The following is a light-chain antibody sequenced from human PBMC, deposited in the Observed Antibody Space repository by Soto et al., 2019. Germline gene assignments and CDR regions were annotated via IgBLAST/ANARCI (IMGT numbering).Light chain of an antibody. V-gene: IGKV1-5*01. CDR1: QSISSW. CDR3: QQYNSYSPWT. J-gene: IGKJ1*01. Sequence: QLVQSSSSLCASVGDSVTMNCWVGQSISSWWSWYQQKPGKAPKLLIYDAASCESGVPSRFSSSGSCTEVTLTIISRLPDDFATYYCQQYNSYSPWTFGQGTKVDIK. CDR2: DAA.